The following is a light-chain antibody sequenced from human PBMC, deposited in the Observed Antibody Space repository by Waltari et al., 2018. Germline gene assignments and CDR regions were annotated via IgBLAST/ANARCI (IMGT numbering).Light chain of an antibody. CDR2: AAS. J-gene: IGKJ1*01. CDR1: QSISTY. CDR3: LQRSLWPWT. Sequence: DIQMTQSPSSLSASVGDRVTITCRASQSISTYLNWYQQKPGKAPKLLICAASILQSGVPSRFSGSGSGTDFSLTISSLEPEDFAVYYCLQRSLWPWTFGQGTKVAVK. V-gene: IGKV1-39*01.